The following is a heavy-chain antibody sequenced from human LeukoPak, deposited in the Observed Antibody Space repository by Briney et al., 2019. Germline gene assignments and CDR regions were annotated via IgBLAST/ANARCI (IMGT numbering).Heavy chain of an antibody. CDR1: GFTFSSYS. CDR3: ARDLLAPDYDYVWGSYRYGMDV. V-gene: IGHV3-48*01. D-gene: IGHD3-16*01. Sequence: PGGSLRLSCAASGFTFSSYSMNWVRQAPGKGLEWVSYISSSSSTIYYADSVKGRFTISRDNAKNSLYLQMNSLRAEDTAVYYCARDLLAPDYDYVWGSYRYGMDVWGQGTTVTVSS. J-gene: IGHJ6*02. CDR2: ISSSSSTI.